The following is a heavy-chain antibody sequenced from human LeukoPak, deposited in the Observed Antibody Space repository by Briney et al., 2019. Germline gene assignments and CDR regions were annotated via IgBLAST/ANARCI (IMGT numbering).Heavy chain of an antibody. V-gene: IGHV4-39*01. CDR3: ARRDIAARLNWFDP. CDR2: VYYSGST. J-gene: IGHJ5*02. D-gene: IGHD6-6*01. CDR1: GGSISSSRYY. Sequence: SETLSLTCTVSGGSISSSRYYWGWIRQPPGKGLEWIGNVYYSGSTYYNPSPKSRVTISLDTSKSQFSLKLSSVTAADTAVYYCARRDIAARLNWFDPWGQGTLVTVSS.